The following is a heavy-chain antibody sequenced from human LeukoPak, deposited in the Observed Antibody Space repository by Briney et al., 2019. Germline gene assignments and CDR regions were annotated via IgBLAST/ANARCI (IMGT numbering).Heavy chain of an antibody. CDR1: GASMSSVSNF. D-gene: IGHD1-26*01. CDR2: TYNTGST. Sequence: SETLSLTCSVSGASMSSVSNFWSWIRQSAEKGLEWIGRTYNTGSTNYNPSFKGRVTMSIDTSKNQFSLNLSSVTAADTAVYYCAAGAYSGSYISFDYWGQGALVTVSS. J-gene: IGHJ4*02. V-gene: IGHV4-61*02. CDR3: AAGAYSGSYISFDY.